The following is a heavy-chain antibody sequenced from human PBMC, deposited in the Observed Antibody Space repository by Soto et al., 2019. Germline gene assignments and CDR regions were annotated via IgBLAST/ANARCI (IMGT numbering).Heavy chain of an antibody. D-gene: IGHD1-20*01. CDR2: TYYRSKWYN. J-gene: IGHJ6*02. V-gene: IGHV6-1*01. Sequence: PSHNLSLTCAISGASVSSNSAAWNWVRQSPSRGLEWLGRTYYRSKWYNDYAVSVESRITINPDTSKNQFSLQLNSVTPEDTAVYYCAPGCPFNWNYEGMDVWGQGTTVTVSS. CDR1: GASVSSNSAA. CDR3: APGCPFNWNYEGMDV.